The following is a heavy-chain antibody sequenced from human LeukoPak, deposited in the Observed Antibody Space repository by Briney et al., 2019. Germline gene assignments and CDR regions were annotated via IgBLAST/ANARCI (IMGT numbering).Heavy chain of an antibody. J-gene: IGHJ3*02. CDR3: ARDLRPLIVVVVAATRSDAFDI. CDR1: GYTFTGYY. CDR2: INPNSGGT. Sequence: GASVKVSCKASGYTFTGYYMHWVRQAPGQGLEWMGWINPNSGGTNYAQKFQGRVTMTRDTSISTAYMELSRLRSDDTAVYYCARDLRPLIVVVVAATRSDAFDIWGQGTMVTVSS. V-gene: IGHV1-2*02. D-gene: IGHD2-15*01.